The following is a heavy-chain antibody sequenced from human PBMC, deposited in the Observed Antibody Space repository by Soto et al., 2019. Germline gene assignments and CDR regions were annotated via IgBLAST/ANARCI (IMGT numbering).Heavy chain of an antibody. V-gene: IGHV4-34*01. CDR2: INHSGST. CDR1: GGSFSGYY. D-gene: IGHD3-10*01. CDR3: ARVVRGVRGVIRFDY. J-gene: IGHJ4*02. Sequence: KASETLSLTCAVYGGSFSGYYWSWIRQPPGKGLEWIGEINHSGSTNYNPSLKSRVTISVDTSKNQFSLKLSSVTAADTTVYYCARVVRGVRGVIRFDYWGQGTLVTVSS.